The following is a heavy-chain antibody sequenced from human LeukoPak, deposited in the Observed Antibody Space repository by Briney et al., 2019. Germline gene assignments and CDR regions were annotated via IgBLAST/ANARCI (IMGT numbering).Heavy chain of an antibody. Sequence: SETLSLTCTASGGSISSYYWSWIRQPPGKGLEWIGYIYYSGSTNYNPSLKSRVTISVDTSKNQFSLKLSSVTAADTAVYYCARGRRTGTTDYWGQGTLVTVSS. CDR1: GGSISSYY. CDR2: IYYSGST. D-gene: IGHD1-7*01. V-gene: IGHV4-59*01. J-gene: IGHJ4*02. CDR3: ARGRRTGTTDY.